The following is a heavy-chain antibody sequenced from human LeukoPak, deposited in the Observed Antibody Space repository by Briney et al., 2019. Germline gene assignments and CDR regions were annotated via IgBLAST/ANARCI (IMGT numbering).Heavy chain of an antibody. D-gene: IGHD3-22*01. CDR3: AKAQLLSYYDSSTDY. CDR1: GFTFSNYW. V-gene: IGHV3-23*01. CDR2: ISGSGGST. Sequence: GGSLRLSCAASGFTFSNYWMSWVRQAPGKGLEWVSAISGSGGSTYYADSVKGRFTISRDNSKNTLYLQMNSLRAEDTAVYYCAKAQLLSYYDSSTDYWGQGTLVTVSS. J-gene: IGHJ4*02.